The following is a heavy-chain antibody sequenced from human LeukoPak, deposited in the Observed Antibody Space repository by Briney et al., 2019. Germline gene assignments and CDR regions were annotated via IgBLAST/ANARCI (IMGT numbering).Heavy chain of an antibody. V-gene: IGHV4-4*02. Sequence: PSGTLSLTCAVSGGSISSNNWWSWVRQPPGKGLEWIGEIFHSGSTNYNPSLKSRVTISVDKSKNQFSLKLSSVTAADMAVYYCARQDFFDSSGYLGVNYWGQGALVTVSS. D-gene: IGHD3-22*01. CDR3: ARQDFFDSSGYLGVNY. CDR2: IFHSGST. CDR1: GGSISSNNW. J-gene: IGHJ4*02.